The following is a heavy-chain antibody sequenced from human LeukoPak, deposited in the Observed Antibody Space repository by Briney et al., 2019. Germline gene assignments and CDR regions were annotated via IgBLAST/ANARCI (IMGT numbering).Heavy chain of an antibody. V-gene: IGHV3-30*04. Sequence: PGGSLRLSCAASGFTFNSYAMHWVRQAPGKGLEWVAVISYDGSNKYYADSVKGRFTISRDNSKNTLYLQMNSLRAEDTAVYYCARDQGIVVVPAAIGWFDPWGQGTLVTVSS. D-gene: IGHD2-2*02. J-gene: IGHJ5*02. CDR1: GFTFNSYA. CDR3: ARDQGIVVVPAAIGWFDP. CDR2: ISYDGSNK.